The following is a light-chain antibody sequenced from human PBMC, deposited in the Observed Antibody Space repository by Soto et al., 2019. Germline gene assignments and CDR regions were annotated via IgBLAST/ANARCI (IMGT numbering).Light chain of an antibody. V-gene: IGKV2-30*01. CDR3: MQGTHWPRT. J-gene: IGKJ1*01. CDR1: QSLVYSDGNTY. Sequence: DVVMTQSPLSLPVTLGQPASISCRSSQSLVYSDGNTYLNWFQQRPDQSPRRLIYKVSNRDSGVPERFSGSGSGTDFTLKISRVEAEDVGVYYCMQGTHWPRTFGQGTKVEIK. CDR2: KVS.